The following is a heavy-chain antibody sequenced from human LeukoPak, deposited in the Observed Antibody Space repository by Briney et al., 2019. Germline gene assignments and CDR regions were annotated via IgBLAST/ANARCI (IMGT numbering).Heavy chain of an antibody. CDR1: GGSFRGDYY. D-gene: IGHD3-22*01. CDR2: IYSGGRI. CDR3: ARGPYSYDSSGAFDI. Sequence: PSETLSLTCTVSGGSFRGDYYWAWIRQPPGKGLEWIGSIYSGGRIYYNPSLKSRVSISIDTSKNQFSLKLSSVTAADTAVYFCARGPYSYDSSGAFDIWGQGTMVTVSS. J-gene: IGHJ3*02. V-gene: IGHV4-38-2*02.